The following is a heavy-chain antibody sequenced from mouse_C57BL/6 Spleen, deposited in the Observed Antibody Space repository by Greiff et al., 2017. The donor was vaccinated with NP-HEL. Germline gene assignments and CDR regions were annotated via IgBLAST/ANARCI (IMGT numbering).Heavy chain of an antibody. CDR2: IRLKSDNYAT. CDR3: TLTGPWFAY. Sequence: EVKLMESGGGLVQPGGSMKLSCVASGFTFSNYWMNWVRQSPEKGLEWVAQIRLKSDNYATHYAESVKGRFTISRDDSKSSVYLQMNNLRAEDTGIYYCTLTGPWFAYWGQGTLVTVSA. CDR1: GFTFSNYW. J-gene: IGHJ3*01. V-gene: IGHV6-3*01. D-gene: IGHD4-1*01.